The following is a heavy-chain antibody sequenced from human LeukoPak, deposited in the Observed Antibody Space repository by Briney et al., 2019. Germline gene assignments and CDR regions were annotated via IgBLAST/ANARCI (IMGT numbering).Heavy chain of an antibody. J-gene: IGHJ3*02. CDR1: GGSIRYSNCY. V-gene: IGHV4-39*07. D-gene: IGHD3-10*01. CDR2: VYYSGST. Sequence: PSETLSVTCTVSGGSIRYSNCYWGWIRQPPGEGLEGIGRVYYSGSTYYSPSLKSRGTISVDTSKNQFSPKLHSVTAADAAVYYCARRVTMVRGVIGDAFDIWGQGTVVTVSP. CDR3: ARRVTMVRGVIGDAFDI.